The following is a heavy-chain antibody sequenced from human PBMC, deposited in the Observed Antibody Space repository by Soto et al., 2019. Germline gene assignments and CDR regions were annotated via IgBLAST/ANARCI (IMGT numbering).Heavy chain of an antibody. J-gene: IGHJ6*02. CDR2: ISAYNGNT. Sequence: QVQLVQSGAEVKKPGASVKVSCKASGYTFTSYGISWVRQAPGQGLEWMGWISAYNGNTNYAQKLQGRVTMTTDTTTSTAYMALRSLRSDDTGVYYCATNRIIAAAGGYYYHGMDVWGQWTTVTVSS. CDR1: GYTFTSYG. D-gene: IGHD6-13*01. CDR3: ATNRIIAAAGGYYYHGMDV. V-gene: IGHV1-18*01.